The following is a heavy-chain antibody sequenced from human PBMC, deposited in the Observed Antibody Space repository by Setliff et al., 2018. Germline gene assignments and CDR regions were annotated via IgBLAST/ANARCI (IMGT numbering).Heavy chain of an antibody. J-gene: IGHJ4*02. Sequence: SETLSLTCAVYGGSFSGYYWSWIRQPPGKGLEWIGEINHSGSTNYNPSLKSRVTISVDTSKNQFSLKLSSVTAADTAVYHCARTPDGFLGDGYNLNTLGYFDSWGQGTLVTVSS. V-gene: IGHV4-34*01. CDR1: GGSFSGYY. D-gene: IGHD3-3*01. CDR3: ARTPDGFLGDGYNLNTLGYFDS. CDR2: INHSGST.